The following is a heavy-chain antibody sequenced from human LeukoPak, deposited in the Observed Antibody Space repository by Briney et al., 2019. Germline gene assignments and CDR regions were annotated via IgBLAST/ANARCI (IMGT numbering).Heavy chain of an antibody. CDR1: GFTFSTYR. CDR3: ARDERGIDY. V-gene: IGHV3-21*01. J-gene: IGHJ4*02. CDR2: ISSSSGYL. Sequence: PGGSLRLSCAASGFTFSTYRMNWVRQAPGEGLEWVSSISSSSGYLYYADSVRGRFTISRDNAKGSVLLQMNSLRADDTAVYYCARDERGIDYWGQGTLVTVSS. D-gene: IGHD6-13*01.